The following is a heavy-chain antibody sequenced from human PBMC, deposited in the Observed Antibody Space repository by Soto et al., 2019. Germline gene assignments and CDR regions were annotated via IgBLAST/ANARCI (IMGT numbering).Heavy chain of an antibody. Sequence: LRLSCAASGFTFSNAWMSWVRQAPGKGLEWVGRIKSKTDGGTTDYAAPVKGRFTISRDDSKNTLYLQMNSLKTEDTAVYYCTTPYDSSGHSRLDPWGQGTLVTV. D-gene: IGHD3-22*01. J-gene: IGHJ5*02. CDR1: GFTFSNAW. CDR3: TTPYDSSGHSRLDP. CDR2: IKSKTDGGTT. V-gene: IGHV3-15*01.